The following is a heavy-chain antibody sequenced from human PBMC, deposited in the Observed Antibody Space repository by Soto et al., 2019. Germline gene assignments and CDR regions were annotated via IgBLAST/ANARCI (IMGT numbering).Heavy chain of an antibody. D-gene: IGHD2-2*02. Sequence: QPGGSLRLSCAASGFTFSTYTMSWVRQAPGKGLEWVSAIGGSGDYTYYADSVKGRFTISRDNAKHSVSLQMNSLRAEHTAVYYCAREYTAWSLAYGLDVWGQGTTVTVSS. CDR3: AREYTAWSLAYGLDV. CDR2: IGGSGDYT. V-gene: IGHV3-23*01. J-gene: IGHJ6*02. CDR1: GFTFSTYT.